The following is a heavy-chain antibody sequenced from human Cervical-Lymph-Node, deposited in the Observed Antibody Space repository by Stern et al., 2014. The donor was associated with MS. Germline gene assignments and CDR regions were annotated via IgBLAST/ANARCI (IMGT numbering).Heavy chain of an antibody. CDR2: IYYTGST. Sequence: QVQLVQSGPGLVKPSETLPLTCTVSGGSISSSSYYWGWIRQPPGKGLEWIGSIYYTGSTYYNPSLKSRVTLSVAPSKNQFSLKLSSVTAADTAVYYCARHRAGGYNGYVVDFWGQGTLVTVSS. CDR1: GGSISSSSYY. CDR3: ARHRAGGYNGYVVDF. J-gene: IGHJ4*02. V-gene: IGHV4-39*01. D-gene: IGHD5-12*01.